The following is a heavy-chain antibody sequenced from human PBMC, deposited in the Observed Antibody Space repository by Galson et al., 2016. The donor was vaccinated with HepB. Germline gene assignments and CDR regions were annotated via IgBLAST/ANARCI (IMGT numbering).Heavy chain of an antibody. CDR2: ISSSGDRV. CDR1: GFTFSIYA. V-gene: IGHV3-23*01. CDR3: AKDGGPEYGGSSRAPYYCDY. Sequence: SLRLSCAVPGFTFSIYAMSWVRQAPGKGLEWVSAISSSGDRVYYAYSVKGRCTFSRDNSKNTLYLQMNSLRAEDAAVYYCAKDGGPEYGGSSRAPYYCDYWGQGTLVTVSS. J-gene: IGHJ4*02. D-gene: IGHD6-6*01.